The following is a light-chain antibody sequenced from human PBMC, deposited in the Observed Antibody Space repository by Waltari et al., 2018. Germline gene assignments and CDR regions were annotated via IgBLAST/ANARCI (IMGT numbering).Light chain of an antibody. CDR1: SSDIGGSNY. CDR2: EVF. J-gene: IGLJ2*01. Sequence: QSALTQPPSASGSPGQSVTTPCTGTSSDIGGSNYVSWYQQHPGKAPKLMIYEVFKRPSGVPDRFSGSKSGNTASLTVSGLQAEDEADFYCSSYSGTNNPVVFGGGTRLTVL. V-gene: IGLV2-8*01. CDR3: SSYSGTNNPVV.